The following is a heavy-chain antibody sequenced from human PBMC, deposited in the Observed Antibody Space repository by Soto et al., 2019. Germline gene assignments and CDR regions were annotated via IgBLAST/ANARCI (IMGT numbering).Heavy chain of an antibody. CDR2: IIPIFGTA. CDR3: ARYTTDYYYYGMDV. Sequence: QVQLVQSGAEVKKPGSSVKVSCKASGGTFSSYAISWVRQAPGQGLEWMGGIIPIFGTADYAQKFQGRVTIIADESTSTDYMELRSLRSEDTAVYYCARYTTDYYYYGMDVWGQGTTVTVSS. CDR1: GGTFSSYA. V-gene: IGHV1-69*12. J-gene: IGHJ6*02. D-gene: IGHD1-1*01.